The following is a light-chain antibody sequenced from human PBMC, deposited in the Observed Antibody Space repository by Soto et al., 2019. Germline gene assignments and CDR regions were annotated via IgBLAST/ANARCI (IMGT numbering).Light chain of an antibody. V-gene: IGKV1-27*01. Sequence: DIQMTQSPSSLSASVGDRVTITCRASQGISNYLAWYQQKPGKVPRLLIYSASNLESGVPSRFSGSGSGTDFTLTISSLQPGEVATYYCQKYDSAPVTFGGGTKVEIK. CDR3: QKYDSAPVT. CDR1: QGISNY. CDR2: SAS. J-gene: IGKJ4*01.